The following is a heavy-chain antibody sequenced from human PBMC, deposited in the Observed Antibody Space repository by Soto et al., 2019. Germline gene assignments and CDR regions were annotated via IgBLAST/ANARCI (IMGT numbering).Heavy chain of an antibody. CDR1: GFTFSSYA. V-gene: IGHV3-23*01. J-gene: IGHJ4*02. CDR2: ISGSGGST. D-gene: IGHD3-22*01. CDR3: AKARADYYDSSGYPVDY. Sequence: EVQLLESGGGLVQPGGSLRLSCAASGFTFSSYAMSWVRQAPGKGLEWVSAISGSGGSTYYADSVKGRFTISRDNSKNALYLQMNSLRAEDTAVHYCAKARADYYDSSGYPVDYWGQGTGVTVSS.